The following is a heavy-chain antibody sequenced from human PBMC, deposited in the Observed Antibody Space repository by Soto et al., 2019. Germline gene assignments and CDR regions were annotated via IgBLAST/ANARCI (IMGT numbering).Heavy chain of an antibody. CDR1: EYTFTTYW. CDR2: IYPGYSDT. Sequence: PGASLKISCKASEYTFTTYWLGWLRQLSGKGVEWVGIIYPGYSDTIFSQSFQGHVTVAADRSTTTAYLQCRSLKASDTAMYYCELSPRINIPRALIQDWFAPWAREPWSPSPQ. V-gene: IGHV5-51*01. CDR3: ELSPRINIPRALIQDWFAP. J-gene: IGHJ5*02. D-gene: IGHD3-10*01.